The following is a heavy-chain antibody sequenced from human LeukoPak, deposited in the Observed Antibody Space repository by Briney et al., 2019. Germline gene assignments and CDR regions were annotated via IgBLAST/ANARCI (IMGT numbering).Heavy chain of an antibody. J-gene: IGHJ6*02. V-gene: IGHV1-2*02. D-gene: IGHD5-18*01. CDR3: ARTPRGYSYGRGYGMDA. CDR1: GYTFTGYY. CDR2: INPNSGGT. Sequence: ASVKVSCKASGYTFTGYYMHWVRQAPGQGLEWMGWINPNSGGTNYAQKFQGRVAMTGDTSISTAYMEPRRLRPDDTAVYYCARTPRGYSYGRGYGMDAWGQGTTVTVSS.